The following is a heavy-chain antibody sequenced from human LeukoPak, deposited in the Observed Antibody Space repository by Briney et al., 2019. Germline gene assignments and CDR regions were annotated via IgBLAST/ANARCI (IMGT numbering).Heavy chain of an antibody. J-gene: IGHJ4*02. V-gene: IGHV4-34*01. CDR2: INHSGST. CDR1: GGSFSGYY. Sequence: PSETLSLTCAVYGGSFSGYYWSWIRQPPGKGLEWIGEINHSGSTNYNPSLKSRVTISVDTSKNQFSLKLSSVTAADTAVYYCARGVAFDYWGQGTLVTVSS. CDR3: ARGVAFDY. D-gene: IGHD5-12*01.